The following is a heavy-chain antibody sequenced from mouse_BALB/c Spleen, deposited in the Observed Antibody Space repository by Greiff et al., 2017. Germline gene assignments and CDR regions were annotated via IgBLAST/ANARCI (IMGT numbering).Heavy chain of an antibody. CDR1: GFSLTSYG. V-gene: IGHV2-9*02. CDR2: IWAGGST. Sequence: QVQLKESGPGLVAPSQSLSITCTVSGFSLTSYGVHWVRQPPGKGLECLGVIWAGGSTNYNSALMSRLSISKDNSKSQVFLKMNSLQTDDTAMYYCARDPGTYYGSSLGYFDVWGAGTTVTVSS. D-gene: IGHD1-1*01. J-gene: IGHJ1*01. CDR3: ARDPGTYYGSSLGYFDV.